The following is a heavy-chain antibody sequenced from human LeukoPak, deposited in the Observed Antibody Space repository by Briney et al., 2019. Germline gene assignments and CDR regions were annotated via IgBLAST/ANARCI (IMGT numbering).Heavy chain of an antibody. Sequence: GASVKVSCKVSGYTLTELSMHWVRQAPGKGLEWMGGFDPEDGETIYAQKFQGRVTMTEDTSTDTAYMELSSLRSDDTAVYYCARESNTYYYDSSGYFGDYWGQGTLVTVSS. J-gene: IGHJ4*02. CDR2: FDPEDGET. CDR1: GYTLTELS. V-gene: IGHV1-24*01. CDR3: ARESNTYYYDSSGYFGDY. D-gene: IGHD3-22*01.